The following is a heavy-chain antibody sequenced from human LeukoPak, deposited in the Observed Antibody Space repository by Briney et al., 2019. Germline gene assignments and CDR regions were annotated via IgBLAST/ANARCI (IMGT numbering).Heavy chain of an antibody. J-gene: IGHJ4*02. V-gene: IGHV3-73*01. CDR3: TSRQMQWLLPPNDY. Sequence: QSGGSLRLSCAASGFSFSGSAMHWVRQASGKGLEWVGRIRSKANSYATEYAASVKGRFTISRDDSKNTAYLQMNSLKTEDTAVYYCTSRQMQWLLPPNDYWGQGTLVTVSS. D-gene: IGHD6-19*01. CDR1: GFSFSGSA. CDR2: IRSKANSYAT.